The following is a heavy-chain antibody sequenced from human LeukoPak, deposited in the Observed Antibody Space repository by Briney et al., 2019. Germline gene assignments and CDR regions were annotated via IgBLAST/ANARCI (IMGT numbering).Heavy chain of an antibody. CDR3: ARHGVTITEIRYYYYYMDV. J-gene: IGHJ6*03. D-gene: IGHD3-9*01. CDR2: IYISGST. V-gene: IGHV4-4*07. CDR1: GGSISSYY. Sequence: SETLSLTCTVSGGSISSYYWSWIRQPAGKGLEWIGRIYISGSTNYNPSLKSRVTMSVDTSKNQFSLKLSSVTAADTAVYYCARHGVTITEIRYYYYYMDVWGIGTTVTISS.